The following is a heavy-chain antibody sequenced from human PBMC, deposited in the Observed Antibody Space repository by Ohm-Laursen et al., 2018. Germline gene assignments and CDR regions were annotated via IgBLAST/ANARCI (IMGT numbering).Heavy chain of an antibody. CDR1: GFSFTSYA. Sequence: SLRLSCAASGFSFTSYAMSWVRQAPGQGLGWVSAISGSGGSTYYADSVKARFTISRDNSKNTLYLQMNSLRAEDTAVYYCAKDQDSSGWWGQGTLVTVSS. CDR2: ISGSGGST. J-gene: IGHJ4*02. D-gene: IGHD6-19*01. V-gene: IGHV3-23*01. CDR3: AKDQDSSGW.